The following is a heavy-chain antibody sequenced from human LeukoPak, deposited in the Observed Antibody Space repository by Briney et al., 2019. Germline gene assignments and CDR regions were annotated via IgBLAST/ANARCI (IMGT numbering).Heavy chain of an antibody. V-gene: IGHV3-23*01. D-gene: IGHD3-9*01. CDR1: GFTFSSYG. J-gene: IGHJ2*01. CDR2: ISGSGGST. Sequence: GGTLRLSCAASGFTFSSYGMSWVRQAPGKGLEWVSAISGSGGSTYYADSVKGRFTISRDNSKNTLYLQMNSLRAEDTAVYYCAKCPPRGYYDILTGYYNGEGYFDLWGRGTLVTVSS. CDR3: AKCPPRGYYDILTGYYNGEGYFDL.